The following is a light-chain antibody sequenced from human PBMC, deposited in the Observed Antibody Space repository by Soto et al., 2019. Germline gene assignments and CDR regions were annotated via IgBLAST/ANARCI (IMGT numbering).Light chain of an antibody. V-gene: IGKV3-11*01. CDR1: QSVSSY. Sequence: ESVLTQSQGTLSLSPGERATLSCRASQSVSSYLAWYQQKPGQAPRLLIYGASNRAAGIPARFSGSGSGTDFTLTISRLEPEDFAVYYCQQCNSWPQWTFGPGTKV. CDR2: GAS. J-gene: IGKJ1*01. CDR3: QQCNSWPQWT.